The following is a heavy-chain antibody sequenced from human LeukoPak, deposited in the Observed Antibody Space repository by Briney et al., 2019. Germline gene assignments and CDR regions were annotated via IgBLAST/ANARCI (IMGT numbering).Heavy chain of an antibody. CDR3: ARDVLGRVGGMDV. CDR2: IIPILGIA. V-gene: IGHV1-69*04. D-gene: IGHD3-16*01. CDR1: GGTFSSYA. Sequence: ASVKVSCKASGGTFSSYAISWVRQAPGQGLEWMGRIIPILGIANYAQKFQGRVTITADKSTSTAYMELSSLRSEDTAVYYCARDVLGRVGGMDVWGQGTTVTVSS. J-gene: IGHJ6*02.